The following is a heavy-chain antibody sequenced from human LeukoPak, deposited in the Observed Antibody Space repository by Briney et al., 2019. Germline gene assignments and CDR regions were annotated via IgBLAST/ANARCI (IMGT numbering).Heavy chain of an antibody. CDR3: ARDQKGYSYGYFAVGYYYYYYMDV. D-gene: IGHD5-18*01. V-gene: IGHV3-7*01. J-gene: IGHJ6*03. CDR2: IKQDGSEK. CDR1: GFTFSSYW. Sequence: GGSLRLSCAASGFTFSSYWMSWVRQAPGKGLEWVANIKQDGSEKYYVDSVKGRFTISRDNAKNSLYLQMNSLRAEDTAVYYCARDQKGYSYGYFAVGYYYYYYMDVWGKGTPVTVSS.